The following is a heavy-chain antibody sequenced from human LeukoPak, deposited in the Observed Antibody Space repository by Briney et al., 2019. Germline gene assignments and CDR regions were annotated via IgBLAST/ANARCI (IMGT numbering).Heavy chain of an antibody. V-gene: IGHV3-30*18. Sequence: GGSLRLSCAASGSTFSSYGMHWVRQAPGKGLEWVAVISYDGSNKYYADSVKGRFTISRDNSKNTLYLQMNSLRAEDTAVYYCAKVSYGHYSDYWGQGTLVTVSS. D-gene: IGHD4-17*01. J-gene: IGHJ4*02. CDR1: GSTFSSYG. CDR3: AKVSYGHYSDY. CDR2: ISYDGSNK.